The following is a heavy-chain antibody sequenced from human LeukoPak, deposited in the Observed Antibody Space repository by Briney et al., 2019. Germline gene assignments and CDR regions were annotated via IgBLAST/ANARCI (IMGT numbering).Heavy chain of an antibody. Sequence: GGSLRLSCSASGYSFSSYGMHRVRQAPGKGLEWVALIWNDGSVTYYMDSVRGRFTISRDNSKNTLYLQMDSLRAEDTAVYFCARDRYSGSYWGDYWGQGVLVTVSS. CDR2: IWNDGSVT. V-gene: IGHV3-33*01. CDR1: GYSFSSYG. D-gene: IGHD1-26*01. CDR3: ARDRYSGSYWGDY. J-gene: IGHJ4*02.